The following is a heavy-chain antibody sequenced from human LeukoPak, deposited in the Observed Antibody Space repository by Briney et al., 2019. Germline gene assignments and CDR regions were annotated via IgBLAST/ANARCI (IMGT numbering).Heavy chain of an antibody. CDR3: AKEGVSVGAQRGYYMDV. CDR1: GFTVTSAY. D-gene: IGHD1-26*01. Sequence: GGSLRLSCAASGFTVTSAYMNWVRQAPGKGVEWISVIYPGVGTYYSDSVRGRFTISRENSKNTLYLQLNSLRAEDTAVYYCAKEGVSVGAQRGYYMDVWGNGTTVTVS. CDR2: IYPGVGT. V-gene: IGHV3-53*01. J-gene: IGHJ6*03.